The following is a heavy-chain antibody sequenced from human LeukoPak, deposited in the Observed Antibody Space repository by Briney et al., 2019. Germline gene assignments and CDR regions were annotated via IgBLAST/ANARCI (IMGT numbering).Heavy chain of an antibody. CDR2: IYYSGST. CDR1: GGSISSGDYY. J-gene: IGHJ6*02. V-gene: IGHV4-30-4*01. D-gene: IGHD3-3*01. Sequence: SQTLSLTCTVSGGSISSGDYYWSWIRQPPGKGLEWIGYIYYSGSTYYNPSLKSRVTIPVDTSKNQFSLKLSSVTAADTAVYYCARDPRFLEWAYGMDVWGQGTTVTVSS. CDR3: ARDPRFLEWAYGMDV.